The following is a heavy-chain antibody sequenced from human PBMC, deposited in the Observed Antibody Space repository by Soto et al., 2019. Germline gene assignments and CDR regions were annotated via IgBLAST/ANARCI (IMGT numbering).Heavy chain of an antibody. D-gene: IGHD2-21*01. CDR3: VSRIPSWVFDY. V-gene: IGHV3-53*01. CDR2: MYAGGDT. J-gene: IGHJ4*01. CDR1: GLSVSDNY. Sequence: LRLSCGASGLSVSDNYMGWVRQAPGRGLEWVSVMYAGGDTHYADSVKGRFTISRDKSENTLYLQMNSLRDEDTGVYFCVSRIPSWVFDYWGLGTLVTVYS.